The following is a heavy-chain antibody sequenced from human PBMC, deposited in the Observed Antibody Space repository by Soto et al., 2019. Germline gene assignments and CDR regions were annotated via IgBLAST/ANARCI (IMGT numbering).Heavy chain of an antibody. CDR2: ITPNGGST. J-gene: IGHJ5*01. D-gene: IGHD1-26*01. Sequence: AAVKGSCKAPEDTFTSYYINWVREAPGQGLEWMGIITPNGGSTRYAQKFQGRVTFTRDTPASTVYLELRSLRSDDTAFYYCARSSGGVFGIIIEGSNWFGSWGQGTLVTVSS. V-gene: IGHV1-46*01. CDR3: ARSSGGVFGIIIEGSNWFGS. CDR1: EDTFTSYY.